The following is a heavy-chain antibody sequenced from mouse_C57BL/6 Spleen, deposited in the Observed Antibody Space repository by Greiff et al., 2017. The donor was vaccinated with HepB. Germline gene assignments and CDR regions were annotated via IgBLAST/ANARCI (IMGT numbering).Heavy chain of an antibody. V-gene: IGHV1-15*01. CDR1: GYTFTDYE. CDR2: IDPETGGT. Sequence: VQLQQSGAELVRPGASVTLSCKASGYTFTDYEMHWVKQTPVHGLEWIGAIDPETGGTAYNQKFKGKAILTADKSSSTAYMELRSLTSEDSAVYYCTRSEGRYAMDYWGQGTSVTVSS. J-gene: IGHJ4*01. CDR3: TRSEGRYAMDY.